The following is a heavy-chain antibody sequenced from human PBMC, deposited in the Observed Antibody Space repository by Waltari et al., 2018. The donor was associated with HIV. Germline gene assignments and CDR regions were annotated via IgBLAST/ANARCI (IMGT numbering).Heavy chain of an antibody. CDR2: LTSVGSIT. Sequence: EEQLLESGGGLGQPGGSLRLSCVASGFTFSNYAMTWLRQIPGKGLECVAGLTSVGSITYHADSVQGRFIISRDNSKHTLFLQMTNLRVEDTAVYYCVKDPTTITRGYFDLWGRGTLVTVSS. CDR3: VKDPTTITRGYFDL. V-gene: IGHV3-23*01. J-gene: IGHJ2*01. D-gene: IGHD4-4*01. CDR1: GFTFSNYA.